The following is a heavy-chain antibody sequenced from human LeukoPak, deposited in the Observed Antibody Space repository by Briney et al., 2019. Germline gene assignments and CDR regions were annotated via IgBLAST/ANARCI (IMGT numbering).Heavy chain of an antibody. V-gene: IGHV3-23*01. J-gene: IGHJ4*02. CDR1: GFTFSSYA. CDR2: ISGSGGST. D-gene: IGHD5-12*01. Sequence: GGSLRLSCAASGFTFSSYAMSWVRQAPGKGLEYVSAISGSGGSTYYADSVKGRFTISRDNSKNTLYLQMDSLRAEDTAVYYCAKGSGYSGYDFLDYWGQGTLITVSS. CDR3: AKGSGYSGYDFLDY.